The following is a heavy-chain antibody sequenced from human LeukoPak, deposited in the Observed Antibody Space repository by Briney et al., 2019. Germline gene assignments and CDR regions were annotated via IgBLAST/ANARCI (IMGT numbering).Heavy chain of an antibody. CDR1: GFTFDKAW. CDR3: ARSGMVTKEDYYMDV. Sequence: GSLRLSCAASGFTFDKAWMTWVRQAPGKGLEWVGEINHSGSTNYNPSLKSRVTISVDTSKNQFSLKLSSVTAADTAVYYCARSGMVTKEDYYMDVWGKGTTVTVSS. D-gene: IGHD5-18*01. J-gene: IGHJ6*03. CDR2: INHSGST. V-gene: IGHV4-34*01.